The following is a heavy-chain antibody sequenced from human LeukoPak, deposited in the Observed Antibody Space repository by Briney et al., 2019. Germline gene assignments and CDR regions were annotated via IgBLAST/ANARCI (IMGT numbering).Heavy chain of an antibody. CDR2: INRNGGST. CDR1: GFTFDDYG. CDR3: ARDVYDDYVWGSYRPNWFDP. D-gene: IGHD3-16*02. V-gene: IGHV3-20*04. J-gene: IGHJ5*02. Sequence: PGGSLRLSCAASGFTFDDYGMSWVRQAPGKGLEWVSGINRNGGSTGYADSVKGRFTISRDNAKNSLYLQMNSLRAEDTALYYCARDVYDDYVWGSYRPNWFDPWGQGTLVTVSS.